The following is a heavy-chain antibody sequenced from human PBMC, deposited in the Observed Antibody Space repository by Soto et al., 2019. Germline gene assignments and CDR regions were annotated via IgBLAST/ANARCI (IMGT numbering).Heavy chain of an antibody. CDR1: GFTFSAYE. CDR2: INSKGNTI. Sequence: ELHLVESGGGLVQPGGSLRLSCEASGFTFSAYEMNWIRRAPGRGLEWLAYINSKGNTIFYADSVRGRFTISRDNAKNSLYLQMNSLRAEETAIYYCAREPQWALWGRGTLVTVSS. CDR3: AREPQWAL. V-gene: IGHV3-48*03. D-gene: IGHD6-19*01. J-gene: IGHJ4*02.